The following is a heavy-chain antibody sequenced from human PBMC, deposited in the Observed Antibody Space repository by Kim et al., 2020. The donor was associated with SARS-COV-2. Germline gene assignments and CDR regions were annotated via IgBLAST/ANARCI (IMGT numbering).Heavy chain of an antibody. D-gene: IGHD1-26*01. CDR2: ST. J-gene: IGHJ4*02. CDR3: AREYSGSYDY. Sequence: STSYAQKFQGRVTMTRDTSTSTVYMELSSLRSEDTAVYYCAREYSGSYDYWGQGTLVTVSS. V-gene: IGHV1-46*01.